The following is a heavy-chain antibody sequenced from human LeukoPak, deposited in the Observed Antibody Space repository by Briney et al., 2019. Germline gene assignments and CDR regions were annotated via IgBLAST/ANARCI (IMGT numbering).Heavy chain of an antibody. CDR3: ARGGFWSGYYHY. Sequence: SETLSLTCAVYGGSFSGYYWSWIRQPPGKGLEWIGEINHSGSTNYNPSLKSRVTISVDTSKNQFSLKLSSVTAADTAVYYCARGGFWSGYYHYWGQGTLVTVSS. J-gene: IGHJ4*02. CDR2: INHSGST. D-gene: IGHD3-3*01. V-gene: IGHV4-34*01. CDR1: GGSFSGYY.